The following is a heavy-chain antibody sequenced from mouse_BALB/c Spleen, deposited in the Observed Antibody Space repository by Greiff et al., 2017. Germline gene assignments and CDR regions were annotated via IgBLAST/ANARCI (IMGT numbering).Heavy chain of an antibody. V-gene: IGHV8-12*01. J-gene: IGHJ4*01. CDR1: GFSLSTSGMG. Sequence: QVQLKESGPGILQPSQTLSLTCSFSGFSLSTSGMGVSWIRQPSGKGLEWLAHIYWDDDKRYNPSLKSRLTISKDTSRNQVFLKITSVDTADTATYYCARVTDYYAMDYWGQGTSVTVSS. CDR3: ARVTDYYAMDY. CDR2: IYWDDDK. D-gene: IGHD2-2*01.